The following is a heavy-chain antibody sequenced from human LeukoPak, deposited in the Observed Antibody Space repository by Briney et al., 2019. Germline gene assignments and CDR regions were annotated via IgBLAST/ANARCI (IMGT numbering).Heavy chain of an antibody. CDR3: ARRFYDSSGYYFFDY. D-gene: IGHD3-22*01. CDR1: GYTFTGYY. Sequence: ASVKVSCKASGYTFTGYYMHWVRQAPGQGLEWMGWINPNSGGTNYAQKFQGRVTMTRDTSISTAYMELSGLRSDDTAVYYCARRFYDSSGYYFFDYWGQGTLVTVSS. CDR2: INPNSGGT. J-gene: IGHJ4*02. V-gene: IGHV1-2*02.